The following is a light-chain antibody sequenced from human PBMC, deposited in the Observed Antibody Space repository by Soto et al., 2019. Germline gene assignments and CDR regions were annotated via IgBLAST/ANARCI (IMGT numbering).Light chain of an antibody. V-gene: IGKV1-5*01. J-gene: IGKJ1*01. CDR3: QHYNIYSPWT. Sequence: IQMTQSPSTLSASVGDRVTLTCRASQSINAWLACYQQKPGKAPKLLIYDASSLQSGVPSRFSGSGSGTEFTLTISGLQPDDFATYYCQHYNIYSPWTFGQGTKVDIK. CDR1: QSINAW. CDR2: DAS.